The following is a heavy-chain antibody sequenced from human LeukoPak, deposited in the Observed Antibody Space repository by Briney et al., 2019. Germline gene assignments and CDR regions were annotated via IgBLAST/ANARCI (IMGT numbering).Heavy chain of an antibody. Sequence: ASVKVSCKASGYTFTSYYMHWVRQAPGQGLEWMGIINPSGGSTSYAQKFQGRVTMTRDTSTSTVYMELSSLRSEDTAVYYCARSLPTSHYYYGMDVWGQGTTVTVSS. CDR3: ARSLPTSHYYYGMDV. CDR2: INPSGGST. CDR1: GYTFTSYY. V-gene: IGHV1-46*01. J-gene: IGHJ6*02. D-gene: IGHD5/OR15-5a*01.